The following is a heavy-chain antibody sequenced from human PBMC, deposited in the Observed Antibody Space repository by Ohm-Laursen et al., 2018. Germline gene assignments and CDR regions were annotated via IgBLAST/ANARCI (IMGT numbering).Heavy chain of an antibody. J-gene: IGHJ4*02. D-gene: IGHD4-17*01. Sequence: TQTLTLTCTFSGFSLTTTGVGVGWVRQPPGKALEWLALIYWNDVKRYSPSLKSRLTITKDTSKNQVVLTMTNMDPVDTATYYCAHRGGDYDFFGYWGQGTLVTVSS. V-gene: IGHV2-5*01. CDR2: IYWNDVK. CDR1: GFSLTTTGVG. CDR3: AHRGGDYDFFGY.